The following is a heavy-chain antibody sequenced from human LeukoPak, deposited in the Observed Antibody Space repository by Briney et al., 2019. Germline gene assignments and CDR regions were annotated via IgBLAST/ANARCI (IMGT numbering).Heavy chain of an antibody. CDR2: INHSGST. Sequence: NTSETLSLTCAVYGGSFSNYYWSWIRQPPGKGLEWIGEINHSGSTNYNPSLKSRVTISVDTSKKQFSLKLSSVTAADTAVYYCARGYSSSWNYFDYWGQGTLVTVSS. V-gene: IGHV4-34*01. CDR3: ARGYSSSWNYFDY. D-gene: IGHD6-13*01. J-gene: IGHJ4*02. CDR1: GGSFSNYY.